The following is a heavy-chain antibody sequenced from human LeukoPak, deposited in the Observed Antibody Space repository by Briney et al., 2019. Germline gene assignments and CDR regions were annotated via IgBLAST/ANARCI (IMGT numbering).Heavy chain of an antibody. D-gene: IGHD1-26*01. Sequence: GGSLRLSCAASGFTFSNYGMHWVRQAPGKGLDWVAVIANDESKKYYADSVRGRLTISRDNSKNTLYLQMNSLRAEDTAVYYCAKEEVVGTYYIDYWGQGTLVTVSS. CDR3: AKEEVVGTYYIDY. J-gene: IGHJ4*02. CDR2: IANDESKK. V-gene: IGHV3-30*18. CDR1: GFTFSNYG.